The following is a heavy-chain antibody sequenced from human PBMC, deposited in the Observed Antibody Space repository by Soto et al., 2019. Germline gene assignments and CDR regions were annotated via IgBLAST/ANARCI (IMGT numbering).Heavy chain of an antibody. J-gene: IGHJ6*02. CDR2: IDPSDSYT. CDR3: ARHRVRGLHYGMDV. V-gene: IGHV5-10-1*01. Sequence: PGESLKISCKGSGYSFTIYCISLVLQMPGKGLEWMGRIDPSDSYTNYSPSFQGHVTISADKSISTAYLQWSSLKASDTAMYYCARHRVRGLHYGMDVWGQGTTVTVSS. D-gene: IGHD3-10*01. CDR1: GYSFTIYC.